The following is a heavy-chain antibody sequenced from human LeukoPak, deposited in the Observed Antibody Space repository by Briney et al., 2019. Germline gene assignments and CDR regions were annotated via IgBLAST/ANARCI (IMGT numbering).Heavy chain of an antibody. CDR2: ISSSSSYI. Sequence: GGSLRLSCAASGFTFSSYSMNWVRQAPGKGLEWVSSISSSSSYIYYADSVKGRFTISRDSAKNSLYLQMNSLRAEDTAVYYCARSPRSGYCSSTSCYFDYWGQGTLVTVSS. CDR3: ARSPRSGYCSSTSCYFDY. J-gene: IGHJ4*02. D-gene: IGHD2-2*03. CDR1: GFTFSSYS. V-gene: IGHV3-21*01.